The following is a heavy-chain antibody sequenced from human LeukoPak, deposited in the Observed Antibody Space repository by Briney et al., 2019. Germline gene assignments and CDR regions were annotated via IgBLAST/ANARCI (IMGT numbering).Heavy chain of an antibody. CDR2: ISVGGAN. CDR1: GGSISTFY. V-gene: IGHV4-59*01. Sequence: PSETLSLTCTVSGGSISTFYWNWIRQSPGKGLKWIGYISVGGANNYNPSLKSRVSISVDTSKNQFSLRLSSVTAADTALYYCARGFPLYSGTYSDTFDIWGRGTMVTVSS. J-gene: IGHJ3*02. CDR3: ARGFPLYSGTYSDTFDI. D-gene: IGHD1-26*01.